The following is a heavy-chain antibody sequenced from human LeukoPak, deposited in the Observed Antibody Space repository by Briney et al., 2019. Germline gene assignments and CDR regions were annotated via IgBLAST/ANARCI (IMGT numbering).Heavy chain of an antibody. D-gene: IGHD5-18*01. J-gene: IGHJ4*02. Sequence: SETLSLTCTVSGDSISSYYWSWIRQPPGKGLEWIGYIYYSGSTKYNPSLKSRVTISVDTSKNQFSLKLSSVTAADTAVYYCARTRIQLWSSPLDYWGQGTLVTVSS. V-gene: IGHV4-59*12. CDR1: GDSISSYY. CDR3: ARTRIQLWSSPLDY. CDR2: IYYSGST.